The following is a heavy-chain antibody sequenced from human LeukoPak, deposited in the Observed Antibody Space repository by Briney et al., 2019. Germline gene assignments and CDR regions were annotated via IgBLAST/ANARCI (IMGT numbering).Heavy chain of an antibody. V-gene: IGHV3-23*01. CDR1: GFTFSSYA. J-gene: IGHJ4*02. CDR2: ISGSGGST. CDR3: AKGFLHFRFGELSPSDY. Sequence: GGSLRLSCAASGFTFSSYAMSWVRQAPGKGLEWVSAISGSGGSTYYADSVKGRFTISRDNSKNTLYLQMNSLRAEDTAVYYCAKGFLHFRFGELSPSDYWGQGTLVTVSS. D-gene: IGHD3-10*01.